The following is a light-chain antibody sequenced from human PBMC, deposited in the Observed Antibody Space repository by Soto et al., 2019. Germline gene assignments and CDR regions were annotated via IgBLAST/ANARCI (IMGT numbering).Light chain of an antibody. V-gene: IGKV3-11*01. CDR1: QSVSSY. J-gene: IGKJ4*01. Sequence: EIVLTQSPATLSLSPGERATLSCRASQSVSSYLAWYQQKPGQAPRLLIYDASNRAPGIPARFSGSGSGTDFTLTSSSLEPEYFAVYYCQQRSNWLTFGGGTKVEIK. CDR2: DAS. CDR3: QQRSNWLT.